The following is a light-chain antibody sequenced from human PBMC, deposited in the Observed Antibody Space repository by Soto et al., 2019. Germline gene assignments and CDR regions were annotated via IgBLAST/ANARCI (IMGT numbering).Light chain of an antibody. Sequence: EIVLTQSRGTLSLSPGERATLSCRASQSVSSSYLAWYQQKPGQAPTPLIYGASSRAIGIPDRFSGSGSRTDFTLTISRLEPEDFAVYYCQQYGSSPWTFGQGTKVDIK. V-gene: IGKV3-20*01. CDR2: GAS. J-gene: IGKJ1*01. CDR3: QQYGSSPWT. CDR1: QSVSSSY.